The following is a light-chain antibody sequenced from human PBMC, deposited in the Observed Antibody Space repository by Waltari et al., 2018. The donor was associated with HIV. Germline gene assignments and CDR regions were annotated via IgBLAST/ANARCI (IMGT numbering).Light chain of an antibody. CDR1: SHNVGNQG. CDR2: RNN. CDR3: SAWDSSLTVVL. Sequence: QAGLTQPPSVSKDLRQTATLTCTGNSHNVGNQGATWLQHHQGHPPKLLSYRNNNRPSGISERFSASRSRNTASLTITGLQPEDEADYYCSAWDSSLTVVLFGGGTRLTVL. J-gene: IGLJ2*01. V-gene: IGLV10-54*04.